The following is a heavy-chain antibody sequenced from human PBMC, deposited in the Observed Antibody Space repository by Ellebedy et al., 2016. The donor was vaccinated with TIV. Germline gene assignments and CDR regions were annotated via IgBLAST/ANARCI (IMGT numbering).Heavy chain of an antibody. CDR1: GFTFSSYG. V-gene: IGHV3-30*18. Sequence: GESLKISXAASGFTFSSYGMHWVRQAPGKGLEWVAVISYDGSNKYYADSVKGRFTISRDNSKNTLYLQMNSLRAEDTAVYYCAKEDAYCGGDCHSFDYWGQGTLVTVSS. CDR2: ISYDGSNK. CDR3: AKEDAYCGGDCHSFDY. D-gene: IGHD2-21*02. J-gene: IGHJ4*02.